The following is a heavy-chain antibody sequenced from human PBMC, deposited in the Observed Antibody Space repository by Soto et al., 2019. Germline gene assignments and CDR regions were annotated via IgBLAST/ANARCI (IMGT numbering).Heavy chain of an antibody. CDR1: GFTFSSYA. CDR2: ISYDGSNK. Sequence: QVQLVESGGGVVQPGRSLRLSCAASGFTFSSYAMHWVRQAPGKGLEWVAVISYDGSNKYYADSVKGRFTISRDNSKNTLYLQMNSLRTEDTAVNHSARPLWRDDYNWRYFDLWGRGTLVTVSS. D-gene: IGHD4-4*01. CDR3: ARPLWRDDYNWRYFDL. J-gene: IGHJ2*01. V-gene: IGHV3-30-3*01.